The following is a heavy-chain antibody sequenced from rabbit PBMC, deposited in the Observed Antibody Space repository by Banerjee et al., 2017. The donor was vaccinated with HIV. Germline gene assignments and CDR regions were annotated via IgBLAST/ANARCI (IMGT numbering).Heavy chain of an antibody. V-gene: IGHV1S43*01. CDR3: ARGDTGSRHSPFNL. Sequence: CWVRQAPGKGLEWIACINTISGDTVYATWANGRFTITRSTSLNTVTLQMTSLTAADTATYFCARGDTGSRHSPFNLWGPGTLVTVS. D-gene: IGHD1-1*01. CDR2: INTISGDT. J-gene: IGHJ4*01.